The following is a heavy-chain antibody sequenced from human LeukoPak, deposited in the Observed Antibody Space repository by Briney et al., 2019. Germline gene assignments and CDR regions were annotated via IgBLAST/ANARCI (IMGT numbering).Heavy chain of an antibody. V-gene: IGHV3-21*01. D-gene: IGHD3-22*01. J-gene: IGHJ4*02. CDR1: GFTFCSYS. CDR3: ARGPMLVITTIFDY. Sequence: GGSLRLSCAASGFTFCSYSMNWVRQAPGKGLEWVSSISSSSSYIYYADSVKGRFTISRDNAKNSLYLQMNSLRAEDTAVYFCARGPMLVITTIFDYWGQGTLVTVSS. CDR2: ISSSSSYI.